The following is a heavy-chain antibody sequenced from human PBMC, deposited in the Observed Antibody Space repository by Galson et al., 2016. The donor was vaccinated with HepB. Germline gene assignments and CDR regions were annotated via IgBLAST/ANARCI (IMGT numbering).Heavy chain of an antibody. CDR3: AKRPYSYGWHYGMDV. V-gene: IGHV3-23*01. Sequence: SLRLSCAASGFTFSTYAMPWVRQAPGKGLEWVSSVAGSGSWTYYADSVTGRLTISRDNSKNTLYLQMNSLRAEDTAVYYCAKRPYSYGWHYGMDVWGQGTTVTVSS. D-gene: IGHD5-18*01. CDR2: VAGSGSWT. J-gene: IGHJ6*02. CDR1: GFTFSTYA.